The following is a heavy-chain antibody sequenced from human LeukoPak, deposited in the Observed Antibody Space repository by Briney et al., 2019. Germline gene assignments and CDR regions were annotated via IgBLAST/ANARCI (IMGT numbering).Heavy chain of an antibody. V-gene: IGHV3-48*03. Sequence: GGSLRLSCAASGFTFSRYEMNWVRQAPGKGLEWVSYISSSGTIIHYADSVKGRFTISRDNAKSSLYLQMNSLRAEDTAMYYCVRGKSNAFAFWGQGTMVTVSS. CDR3: VRGKSNAFAF. J-gene: IGHJ3*01. CDR1: GFTFSRYE. CDR2: ISSSGTII.